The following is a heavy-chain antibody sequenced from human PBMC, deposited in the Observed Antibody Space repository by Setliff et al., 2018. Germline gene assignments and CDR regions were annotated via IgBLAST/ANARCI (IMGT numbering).Heavy chain of an antibody. Sequence: GASVKVSCKASGYTFTSYDINWVRQATGQGLEWMGWMNPNSGNTGYAQKFQGRVTMTRNTSISTAYMELSSLRSEDTAVYYCARGFRWLNGFDPWGQGTLVTVSS. CDR3: ARGFRWLNGFDP. V-gene: IGHV1-8*01. D-gene: IGHD5-12*01. J-gene: IGHJ5*02. CDR2: MNPNSGNT. CDR1: GYTFTSYD.